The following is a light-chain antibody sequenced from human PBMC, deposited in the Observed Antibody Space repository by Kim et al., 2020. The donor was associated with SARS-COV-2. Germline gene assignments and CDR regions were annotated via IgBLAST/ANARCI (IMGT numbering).Light chain of an antibody. CDR1: RLGDKY. V-gene: IGLV3-1*01. CDR2: QDY. J-gene: IGLJ3*02. Sequence: SYELTQPPSMSVSPGQTASITCSGERLGDKYAHWYQQKPGQPPVLVIYQDYKRPSGIPDRFSASNSGNTATLTISGTQALDEADYYCQAWDSSTWVFGGGTQLTVL. CDR3: QAWDSSTWV.